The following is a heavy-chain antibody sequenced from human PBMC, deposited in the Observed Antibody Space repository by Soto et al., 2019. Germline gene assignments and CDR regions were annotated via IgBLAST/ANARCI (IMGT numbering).Heavy chain of an antibody. V-gene: IGHV5-51*01. CDR2: IIPSDSDT. D-gene: IGHD3-22*01. CDR3: ARKDKSGYFNWFDP. J-gene: IGHJ5*02. CDR1: GYKFTSSW. Sequence: GESLKISCRTSGYKFTSSWIAWVRQMPGKGLEWMGIIIPSDSDTRYSPSFQGQVTISADRSTSTVFLQWASLKASDTAVYFCARKDKSGYFNWFDPWGQGTLVTVSS.